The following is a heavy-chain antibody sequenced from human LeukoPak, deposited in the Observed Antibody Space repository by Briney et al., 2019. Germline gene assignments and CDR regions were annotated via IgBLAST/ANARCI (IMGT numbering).Heavy chain of an antibody. V-gene: IGHV3-23*01. CDR2: ISGSGGST. J-gene: IGHJ3*02. CDR3: AKEDYYGAFDI. D-gene: IGHD3-22*01. CDR1: GLTFSSHW. Sequence: GGSLRLSCAASGLTFSSHWMHWVRQAPGKGLEWVSAISGSGGSTYYADSVKGRFTISRDNSKNTLYLQMNSLRAEDTAVYYCAKEDYYGAFDIWGQGTMVTVSS.